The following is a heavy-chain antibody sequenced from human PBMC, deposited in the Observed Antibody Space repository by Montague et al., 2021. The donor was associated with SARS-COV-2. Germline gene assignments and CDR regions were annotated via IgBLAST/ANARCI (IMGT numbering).Heavy chain of an antibody. CDR1: GGSISRGSYY. CDR3: ARVGVGTMVRGVIPAYYYYGMDX. D-gene: IGHD3-10*01. CDR2: IYTSGST. J-gene: IGHJ6*02. V-gene: IGHV4-61*02. Sequence: TLSLTCTVSGGSISRGSYYWSWIRQPAGKGLEWIGRIYTSGSTNYNPSLKSRVTISVDTSKNQFSLRLSSVTAADTAVYYCARVGVGTMVRGVIPAYYYYGMDXWGQGTTVTVSS.